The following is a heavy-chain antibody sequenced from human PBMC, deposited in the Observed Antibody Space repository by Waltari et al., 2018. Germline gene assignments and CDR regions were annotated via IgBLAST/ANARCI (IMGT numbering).Heavy chain of an antibody. D-gene: IGHD2-15*01. J-gene: IGHJ4*02. V-gene: IGHV4-4*07. Sequence: QVQLQESGPGLVKPSETLSLTCSVSGGPISRWYWSWIRQTAGKGLGGLEWIGRIYSSGSTTHNPSLKSRVTMSMDTSKNQISLKMSSVTAADTAVYYCATGSGDFDHWGQGILVIVST. CDR2: IYSSGST. CDR3: ATGSGDFDH. CDR1: GGPISRWY.